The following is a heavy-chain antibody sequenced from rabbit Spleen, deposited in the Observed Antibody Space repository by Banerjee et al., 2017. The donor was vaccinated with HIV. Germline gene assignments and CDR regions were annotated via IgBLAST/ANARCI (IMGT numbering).Heavy chain of an antibody. J-gene: IGHJ6*02. CDR1: AFSFSRVYD. V-gene: IGHV1S40*01. CDR2: NYTANSKT. CDR3: ARDTISSFPSYGMDP. Sequence: QQLVESGGGLVKPGASLTLTCKASAFSFSRVYDMCWVRQAPGKGLEWIACNYTANSKTYYAIWAKGRLTSSKASSTTVTLQVTRLTAADTALYFCARDTISSFPSYGMDPWGPGTLGTV. D-gene: IGHD1-1*01.